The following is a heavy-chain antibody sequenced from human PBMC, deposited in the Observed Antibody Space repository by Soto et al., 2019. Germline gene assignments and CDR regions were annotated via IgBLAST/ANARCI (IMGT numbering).Heavy chain of an antibody. V-gene: IGHV4-34*01. D-gene: IGHD5-12*01. J-gene: IGHJ5*02. CDR1: GGSFSGYY. Sequence: PSETLSLTCAVYGGSFSGYYWSWIRQPPGKGLEWIGEINHSGSTNYNPSLKSRVTISVDTSKNQFSLKLSSVTAADTAVYYCARGAGGGSTNWFDPWGQGTLVTVSS. CDR3: ARGAGGGSTNWFDP. CDR2: INHSGST.